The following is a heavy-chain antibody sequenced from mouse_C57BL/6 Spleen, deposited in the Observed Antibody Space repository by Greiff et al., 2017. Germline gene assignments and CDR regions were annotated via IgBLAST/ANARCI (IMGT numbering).Heavy chain of an antibody. Sequence: QVQLQQPGAELVKPGASVKLSCKASGYTFTSYWMHWVKQRPGQGLEWIGMIHPNSGSTNYNEKSKSKATLTVDKSSSTAYMQLSSLTSEDSAVYYCARDPANWDGLDYWGQGTTLTVSS. CDR1: GYTFTSYW. CDR3: ARDPANWDGLDY. V-gene: IGHV1-64*01. J-gene: IGHJ2*01. D-gene: IGHD4-1*01. CDR2: IHPNSGST.